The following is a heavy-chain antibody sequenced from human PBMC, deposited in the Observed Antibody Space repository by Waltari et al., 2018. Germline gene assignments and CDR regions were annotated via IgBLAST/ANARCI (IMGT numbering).Heavy chain of an antibody. CDR1: GGSISSSSYY. CDR2: IYYSGST. CDR3: ARIHGGLAGFDY. Sequence: QLQLQESGPGLVKPSETLSLTCTVSGGSISSSSYYWGWIRQPPGKGLEWIGSIYYSGSTYYNPSLKSRVTISVDTSKNQFSLKLSSLRSEDTAVYYCARIHGGLAGFDYWGQGTLVTVSS. J-gene: IGHJ4*02. V-gene: IGHV4-39*07. D-gene: IGHD3-16*01.